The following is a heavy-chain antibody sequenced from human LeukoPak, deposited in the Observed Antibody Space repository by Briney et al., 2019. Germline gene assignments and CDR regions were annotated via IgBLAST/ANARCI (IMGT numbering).Heavy chain of an antibody. CDR1: GFTFSDYY. J-gene: IGHJ6*02. Sequence: GGSLRLSCVASGFTFSDYYMSWVRQAPGKGLEWISCISFSSGTVFYADSVKGRFTISRDNAKNSLYLQMNSLRAEDTAVYYCAREIYGRGEDYGMDVWGQGTTVTVSS. CDR2: ISFSSGTV. D-gene: IGHD3-16*01. CDR3: AREIYGRGEDYGMDV. V-gene: IGHV3-11*04.